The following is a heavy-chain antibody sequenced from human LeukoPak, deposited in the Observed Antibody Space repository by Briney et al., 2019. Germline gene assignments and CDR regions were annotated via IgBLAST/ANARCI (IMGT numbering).Heavy chain of an antibody. CDR1: GGSISSYY. CDR3: ARLGIAVAGTRYLQH. CDR2: IYSSGRT. Sequence: SETLSLTCTVSGGSISSYYWTWIRQPPGKGLEWIGYIYSSGRTNYNPSLKSRVTISVDTSKNQFSLKLSSVTAADTAMYYCARLGIAVAGTRYLQHWGQGTLVTVSS. D-gene: IGHD6-19*01. V-gene: IGHV4-59*01. J-gene: IGHJ1*01.